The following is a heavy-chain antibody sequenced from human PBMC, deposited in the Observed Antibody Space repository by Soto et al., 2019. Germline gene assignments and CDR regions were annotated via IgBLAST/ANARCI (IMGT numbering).Heavy chain of an antibody. J-gene: IGHJ5*02. Sequence: GASVKVSCKASGGTFSSYTISWVRQAPGQGLEWMGRIIPILGIANYAQKFQGRVTITADKSTSTAYMELSSLRSEDTAVYYCARDLHSRYNWFDPWGQGTLVTVSS. CDR3: ARDLHSRYNWFDP. D-gene: IGHD2-15*01. CDR2: IIPILGIA. V-gene: IGHV1-69*04. CDR1: GGTFSSYT.